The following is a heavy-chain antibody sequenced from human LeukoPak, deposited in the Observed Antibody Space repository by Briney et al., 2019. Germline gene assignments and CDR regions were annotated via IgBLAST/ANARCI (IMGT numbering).Heavy chain of an antibody. CDR2: INPNSGGT. V-gene: IGHV1-2*02. CDR1: GYTFTGYY. CDR3: ARGNHYYYYYMDV. Sequence: ASVKVSCKASGYTFTGYYMHWVRQAPGQGLEWMEWINPNSGGTNYAQKFQGRVTMTRDTSISTAYMELSRLRSDDTAVYYCARGNHYYYYYMDVWGKGTTVTVSS. J-gene: IGHJ6*03.